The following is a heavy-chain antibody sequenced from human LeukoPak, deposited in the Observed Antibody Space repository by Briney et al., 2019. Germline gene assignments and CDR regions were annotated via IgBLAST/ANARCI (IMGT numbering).Heavy chain of an antibody. CDR3: ARDKRVATTFDY. D-gene: IGHD5-12*01. V-gene: IGHV3-21*01. Sequence: GGSLRLSCAASGFTFSSYSMNWVRQAPGKGLEWVSSISSSSSYIYYADSVKGRFTISRDNAKNSLYLQMNSLRAEDTAVYYCARDKRVATTFDYWGQEPWSPSPQ. CDR2: ISSSSSYI. CDR1: GFTFSSYS. J-gene: IGHJ4*01.